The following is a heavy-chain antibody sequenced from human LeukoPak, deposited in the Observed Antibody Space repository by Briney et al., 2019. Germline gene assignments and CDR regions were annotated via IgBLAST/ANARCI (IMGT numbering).Heavy chain of an antibody. CDR1: GFTFSSYA. V-gene: IGHV3-23*01. Sequence: GGSLRLSCAASGFTFSSYAMSWVRQAPGKGLEWVSAISGSGGSTYYADSVKGRFTISRDNSKNTLYLQMNSLRAEDTAVYYCAKVLRYYYDSSSHFDYWGQGTLVTVSS. D-gene: IGHD3-22*01. J-gene: IGHJ4*02. CDR2: ISGSGGST. CDR3: AKVLRYYYDSSSHFDY.